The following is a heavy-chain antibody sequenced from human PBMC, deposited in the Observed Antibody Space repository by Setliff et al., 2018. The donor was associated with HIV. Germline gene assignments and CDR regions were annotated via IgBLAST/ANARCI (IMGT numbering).Heavy chain of an antibody. Sequence: PSETLSLTCTVSGGSLSTSSFYWGWIRQPPGKGLQWIGSIYFSGSTYYNPSLKSRVTISVDTSKNQFSLKLRSVTAADTGIYYCARHRSYGDYDPNWFDPWGQGTLVTAPQ. J-gene: IGHJ5*02. D-gene: IGHD4-17*01. V-gene: IGHV4-39*01. CDR3: ARHRSYGDYDPNWFDP. CDR1: GGSLSTSSFY. CDR2: IYFSGST.